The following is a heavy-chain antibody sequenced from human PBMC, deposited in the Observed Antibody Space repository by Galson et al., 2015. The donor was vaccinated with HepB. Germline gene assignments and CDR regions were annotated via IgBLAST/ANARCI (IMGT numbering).Heavy chain of an antibody. CDR2: ISSSSSAI. CDR1: GFTFTRYS. Sequence: SLRLSCAASGFTFTRYSINWVRQAPGKGLEWLSYISSSSSAIYYADSVKGRFTVSRDSAKNSMYLQVNSLRGEDTAVYYCARDRLGDYSMDVWGQGTTVTVSS. J-gene: IGHJ6*02. V-gene: IGHV3-48*01. CDR3: ARDRLGDYSMDV. D-gene: IGHD3-16*01.